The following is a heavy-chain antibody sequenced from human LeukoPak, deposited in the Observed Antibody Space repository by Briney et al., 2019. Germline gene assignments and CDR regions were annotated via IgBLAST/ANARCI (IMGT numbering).Heavy chain of an antibody. D-gene: IGHD2-2*01. V-gene: IGHV1-8*03. CDR1: GYTFTSYD. CDR3: ARERAGIVVVPAAIDYYYYYMDV. Sequence: ASVKVSCKASGYTFTSYDINWVRQAPGQGLEWMGWMNPNSGNTDYAQKFQGRVTITRNTSISTAYMELSSLRSEDTAVYYCARERAGIVVVPAAIDYYYYYMDVWGKGTTVTVSS. J-gene: IGHJ6*03. CDR2: MNPNSGNT.